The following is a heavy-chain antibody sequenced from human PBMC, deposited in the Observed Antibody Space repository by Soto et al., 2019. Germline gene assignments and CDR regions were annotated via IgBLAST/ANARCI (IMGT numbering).Heavy chain of an antibody. V-gene: IGHV1-46*01. Sequence: ASLKVSCKESGYIFSSYYLHWVRQAPGQGLEWMGMINPSGGSTSIAQKFQGRVTMTRDTSTSTVYMELSSLRSEDTAVYYCARNDKSGLDYWGQGTLVTVSS. CDR1: GYIFSSYY. CDR3: ARNDKSGLDY. J-gene: IGHJ4*02. D-gene: IGHD1-1*01. CDR2: INPSGGST.